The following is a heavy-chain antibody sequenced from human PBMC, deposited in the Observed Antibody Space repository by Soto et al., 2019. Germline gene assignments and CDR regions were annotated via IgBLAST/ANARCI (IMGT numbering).Heavy chain of an antibody. CDR1: GFTFSSYA. Sequence: PGGSLRLSCAASGFTFSSYAMSWVRQAPGKGLEWVSAISGSGGSTYYADSVKGRFTISRDNSKNTLYLQMNSLRAEDTAVYYCAKYSSGGRQWLVSSFPFDYWGQGTLVTVSS. CDR3: AKYSSGGRQWLVSSFPFDY. CDR2: ISGSGGST. D-gene: IGHD6-19*01. V-gene: IGHV3-23*01. J-gene: IGHJ4*02.